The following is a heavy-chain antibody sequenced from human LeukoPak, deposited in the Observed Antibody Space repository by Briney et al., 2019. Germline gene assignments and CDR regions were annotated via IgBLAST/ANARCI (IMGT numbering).Heavy chain of an antibody. CDR2: ITNDGSST. CDR1: GLTFSSHW. CDR3: ARGWNRGDY. Sequence: AGGPLRLSCAASGLTFSSHWMHWVRQAPGKGLVWVSRITNDGSSTTYADSVKGRFTISRDNAKNMLYLQVNSLRAEDTAVYYCARGWNRGDYWGQGTLVTVSS. V-gene: IGHV3-74*01. D-gene: IGHD3-10*01. J-gene: IGHJ4*02.